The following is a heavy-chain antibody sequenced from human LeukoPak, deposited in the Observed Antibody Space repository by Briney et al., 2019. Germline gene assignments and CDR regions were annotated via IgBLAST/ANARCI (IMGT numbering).Heavy chain of an antibody. CDR2: FGGTGGDI. V-gene: IGHV3-23*01. Sequence: GGSLRLSCAASGYTFSTNAMAWVRQAPGKGLEWVSAFGGTGGDIFYADSVKGRFTTSRDNSKGILYLQMNSLRAEDTAVYYCAKGKTFVPFDYWGQGTLVTVSS. J-gene: IGHJ4*02. CDR1: GYTFSTNA. CDR3: AKGKTFVPFDY.